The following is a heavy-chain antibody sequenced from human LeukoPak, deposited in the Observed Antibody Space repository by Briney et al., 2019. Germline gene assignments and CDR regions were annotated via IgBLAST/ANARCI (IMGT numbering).Heavy chain of an antibody. CDR3: ARDRIAVTGSRWDAFDV. D-gene: IGHD6-19*01. CDR2: TYYRSKWFN. V-gene: IGHV6-1*01. Sequence: SQTLSLTCAISGDSVSSKSAAWNWIRQSPSRGLEWLGRTYYRSKWFNDYAVSVKSLITFNPDTSKNQFSLQLNSVTPEDTAVYYCARDRIAVTGSRWDAFDVWGQGTMVTVSS. CDR1: GDSVSSKSAA. J-gene: IGHJ3*01.